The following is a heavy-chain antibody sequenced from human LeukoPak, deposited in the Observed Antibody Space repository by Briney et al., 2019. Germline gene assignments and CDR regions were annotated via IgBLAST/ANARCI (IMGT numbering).Heavy chain of an antibody. V-gene: IGHV4-4*07. Sequence: SETLSLTCTVSGGSINSYYWSWIRQPAGKGLEWIGRIYTSETTNYNPSLKSRVTMSVDTSKNQFSLKLSSVTAADTAVYYCVKSPPNSNYIDYWGQGTLVTVSS. D-gene: IGHD4-11*01. CDR2: IYTSETT. CDR1: GGSINSYY. J-gene: IGHJ4*02. CDR3: VKSPPNSNYIDY.